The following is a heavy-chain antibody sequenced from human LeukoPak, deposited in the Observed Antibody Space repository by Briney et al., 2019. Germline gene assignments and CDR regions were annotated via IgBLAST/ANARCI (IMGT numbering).Heavy chain of an antibody. CDR2: INPSGGST. Sequence: ASVKVSCKASGYTFTSYYMHWVRQAPGQGLEWMGIINPSGGSTSYAQKFQGRVTMTRDMSTSTVYMELSSLRSEDTAVYYCARDSQIHYDSSGYCYWGQGTLVTVSS. CDR1: GYTFTSYY. D-gene: IGHD3-22*01. J-gene: IGHJ4*02. CDR3: ARDSQIHYDSSGYCY. V-gene: IGHV1-46*01.